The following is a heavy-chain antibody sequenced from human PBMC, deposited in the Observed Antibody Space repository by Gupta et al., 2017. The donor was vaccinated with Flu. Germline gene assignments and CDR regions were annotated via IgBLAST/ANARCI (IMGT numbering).Heavy chain of an antibody. V-gene: IGHV3-7*01. CDR1: GFTFRSDG. CDR2: IKQDGSEK. Sequence: SGFTFRSDGMSWVRQAPGKGLEWVANIKQDGSEKYYVDSVKGRFTISRDNAKNSLYLQMNSLRAEDTAVYYCARGLGSFDYWGQGTLVTVSS. CDR3: ARGLGSFDY. D-gene: IGHD3-16*01. J-gene: IGHJ4*02.